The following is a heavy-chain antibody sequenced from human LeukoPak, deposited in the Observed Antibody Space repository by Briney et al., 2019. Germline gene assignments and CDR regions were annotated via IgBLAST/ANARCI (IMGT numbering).Heavy chain of an antibody. V-gene: IGHV4-59*01. J-gene: IGHJ5*02. Sequence: SETLSLTCSVSGASMKNSFWSWIQQPAGKGLEWIGYISDSGNTNYNPSLKSRVTFSIDTSKGQFYLNLRSVTAADTALYFCARNRFYLTGAYYFDPWGRGTQVTVSS. CDR1: GASMKNSF. D-gene: IGHD3-22*01. CDR2: ISDSGNT. CDR3: ARNRFYLTGAYYFDP.